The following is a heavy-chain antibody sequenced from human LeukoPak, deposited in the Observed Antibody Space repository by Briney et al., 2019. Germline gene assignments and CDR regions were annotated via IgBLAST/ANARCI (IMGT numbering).Heavy chain of an antibody. CDR3: AREVEYYGSGSYWGVFDY. D-gene: IGHD3-10*01. CDR2: IIPIFTTT. J-gene: IGHJ4*02. CDR1: GGTFSSYA. V-gene: IGHV1-69*13. Sequence: GASVKVSCKASGGTFSSYAFSWVRQAPGQGLEWMGGIIPIFTTTNYAQKFQGRVTITADESTSTVHMELSRLRSEDTAVYYCAREVEYYGSGSYWGVFDYWGQGALVTVSS.